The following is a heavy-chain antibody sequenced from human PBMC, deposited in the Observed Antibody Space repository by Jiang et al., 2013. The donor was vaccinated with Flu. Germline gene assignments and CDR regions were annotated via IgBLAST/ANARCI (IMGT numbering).Heavy chain of an antibody. CDR1: GVSVSSGDYY. V-gene: IGHV4-30-4*01. J-gene: IGHJ5*02. D-gene: IGHD3-3*01. CDR2: IYSGGFT. CDR3: ARGIHRDDDVWSGFDP. Sequence: PGLVKPSQTLSLSCSVSGVSVSSGDYYWSWIRRPPGKGLEWIGYIYSGGFTSYNPSLKSRAAMSLDTSKNQFFLNLTSVTAADQAMYYCARGIHRDDDVWSGFDPWGQGTLVTISS.